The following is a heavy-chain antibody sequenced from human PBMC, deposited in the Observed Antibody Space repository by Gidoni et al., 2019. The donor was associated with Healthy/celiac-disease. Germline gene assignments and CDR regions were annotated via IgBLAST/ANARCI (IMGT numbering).Heavy chain of an antibody. J-gene: IGHJ4*02. CDR2: IIPIFGTA. CDR1: GGPFSSYA. Sequence: QVQLVQSGAEVKKPGSSVKVSCKASGGPFSSYAISWVRQAPGQGLEWMGGIIPIFGTANYAQKFQGRVTITADESTSTAYMELSSLRSEDTAVYYCAREGYCGGDCYSNYWGQGTLVTVSS. CDR3: AREGYCGGDCYSNY. D-gene: IGHD2-21*02. V-gene: IGHV1-69*01.